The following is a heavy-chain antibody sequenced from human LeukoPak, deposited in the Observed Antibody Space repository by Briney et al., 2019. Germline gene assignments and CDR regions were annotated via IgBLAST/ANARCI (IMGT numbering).Heavy chain of an antibody. D-gene: IGHD3-10*01. CDR2: IYYSGST. CDR3: ARGLLWFGELFLYFDY. V-gene: IGHV4-30-4*01. J-gene: IGHJ4*02. Sequence: SETLSLTCTVSGGSISSGDYYWSWIRQPPGKGLEWIGYIYYSGSTYYNPSLKSRVTISVDTSKNQFSLKLSSVTAADTALYYCARGLLWFGELFLYFDYWGQGTLVTVSS. CDR1: GGSISSGDYY.